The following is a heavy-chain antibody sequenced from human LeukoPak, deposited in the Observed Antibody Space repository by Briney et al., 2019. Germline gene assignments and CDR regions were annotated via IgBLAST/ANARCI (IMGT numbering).Heavy chain of an antibody. D-gene: IGHD3-22*01. Sequence: ASVKVSYKASGYTFTRYGISWVRQAPGQGLEWMGWISCYNGDTKYVQKFQGRVTMTTDTSTSTAYMELRSLTSDDTAVYYCGRDFSNTSGFKVVVDYWGQGTLVTVSS. V-gene: IGHV1-18*01. J-gene: IGHJ4*02. CDR2: ISCYNGDT. CDR1: GYTFTRYG. CDR3: GRDFSNTSGFKVVVDY.